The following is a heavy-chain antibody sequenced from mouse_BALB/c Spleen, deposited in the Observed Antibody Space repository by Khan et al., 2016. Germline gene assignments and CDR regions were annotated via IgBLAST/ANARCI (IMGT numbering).Heavy chain of an antibody. D-gene: IGHD2-14*01. CDR1: GFTFSSFG. V-gene: IGHV5-17*02. Sequence: EVELVESGGGLVQPGGSRKLSCAASGFTFSSFGMHWVRQAPEKGLEWVAYISSGSRTIYYADTVKGRFTISRDNPKNTLFLQMTSLRSEDTAMYYCARVYVQDYYRYDGAWFAYWGQGTLVTVSA. CDR3: ARVYVQDYYRYDGAWFAY. CDR2: ISSGSRTI. J-gene: IGHJ3*01.